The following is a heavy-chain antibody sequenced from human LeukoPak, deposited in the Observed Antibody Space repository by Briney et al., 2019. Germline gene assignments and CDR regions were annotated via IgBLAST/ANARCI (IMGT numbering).Heavy chain of an antibody. J-gene: IGHJ3*02. CDR1: GFTFSSYG. CDR2: ISYDGSNK. Sequence: GRSLRLSCAASGFTFSSYGMHWVRQAPGKWLEWVAVISYDGSNKYYADSVKGRFTISRDNSKNTLYLQMNSLRAEDTAVYYCVGAGGFDIWGQGTMVTVSS. CDR3: VGAGGFDI. D-gene: IGHD3-10*01. V-gene: IGHV3-30*03.